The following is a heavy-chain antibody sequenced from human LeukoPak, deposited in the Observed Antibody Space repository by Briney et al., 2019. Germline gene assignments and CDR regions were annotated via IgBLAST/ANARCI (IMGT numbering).Heavy chain of an antibody. CDR2: IYPGDSDT. CDR1: GYSFTSYW. J-gene: IGHJ3*02. D-gene: IGHD1-26*01. Sequence: GESLKIYCHGSGYSFTSYWIAWVRHMTRKGLEYMGTIYPGDSDTRYSPYFQGQVTISADKSISTAYLQWSSLKASDTAMYYCARRVGGTTSRAFDSWRQGTMVSVSS. V-gene: IGHV5-51*01. CDR3: ARRVGGTTSRAFDS.